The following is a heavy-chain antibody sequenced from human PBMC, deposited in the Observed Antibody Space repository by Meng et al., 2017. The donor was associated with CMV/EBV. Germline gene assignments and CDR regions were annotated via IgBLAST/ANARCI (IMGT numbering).Heavy chain of an antibody. Sequence: IALKESCRPLVKPTHTLTLPCTFSWFALSTSGVGVGWFRQPPGKALEWLALIYWDDDKRYSPSLKSRLTITKDTSTNQVVLTMTNMDPVETATYYCARGGLRGFDYWGQGTLVTVSS. D-gene: IGHD4-17*01. CDR2: IYWDDDK. CDR1: WFALSTSGVG. V-gene: IGHV2-5*02. J-gene: IGHJ4*02. CDR3: ARGGLRGFDY.